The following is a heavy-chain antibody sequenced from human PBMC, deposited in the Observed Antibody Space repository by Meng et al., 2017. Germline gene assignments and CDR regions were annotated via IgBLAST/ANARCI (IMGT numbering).Heavy chain of an antibody. CDR1: GFTFSSYG. V-gene: IGHV3-33*01. CDR2: IWYDGSNK. CDR3: ARSPLRFSEAASYLSTVTTLFDY. D-gene: IGHD4-17*01. J-gene: IGHJ4*02. Sequence: GESLKISCAASGFTFSSYGMHWVRQAPGKGLEWVAVIWYDGSNKYYADSVKGRFTISRDNSKNTLYLQMNSLRAEDTAVYYCARSPLRFSEAASYLSTVTTLFDYWGQGTLVTVSS.